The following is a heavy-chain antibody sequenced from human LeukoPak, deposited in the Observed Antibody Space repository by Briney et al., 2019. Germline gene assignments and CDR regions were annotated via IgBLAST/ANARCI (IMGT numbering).Heavy chain of an antibody. D-gene: IGHD2-15*01. V-gene: IGHV4-4*07. J-gene: IGHJ4*02. CDR3: AREYSH. Sequence: SETLSLTCTVSGGSISSYYRSWIRQPAGKGLEWIGHIYTSGITNYNPSLKSRVTISVDTSKNQFSPKLSSVTAADTAVYYCAREYSHWGQGTLVTVSS. CDR2: IYTSGIT. CDR1: GGSISSYY.